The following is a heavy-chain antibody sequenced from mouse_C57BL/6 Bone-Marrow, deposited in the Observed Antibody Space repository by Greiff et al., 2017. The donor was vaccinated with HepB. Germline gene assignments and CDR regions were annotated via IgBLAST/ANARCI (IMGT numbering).Heavy chain of an antibody. CDR1: GFNIKNTY. CDR3: ARWGYYYGSSLYYFDY. J-gene: IGHJ2*01. CDR2: IDPANGNT. D-gene: IGHD1-1*01. V-gene: IGHV14-3*01. Sequence: VQLQQSVAELVRPGVSVKLSCTASGFNIKNTYMHWVKQRPEQGLEWIGRIDPANGNTKYAPKFQGKATITADTSSNTAYLQLSSLTSEDTAIYYCARWGYYYGSSLYYFDYWGQGTTLTVSS.